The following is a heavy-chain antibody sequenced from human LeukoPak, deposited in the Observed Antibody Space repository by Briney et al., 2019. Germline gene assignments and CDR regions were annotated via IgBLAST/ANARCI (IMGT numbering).Heavy chain of an antibody. CDR2: GYHTGNT. Sequence: PSETLSLTCAVSGASISGSPYYWGWIRQPPGKGLEWIGSGYHTGNTYYNPSLKSRVTISVDTSKNQFSLKLSSVTAADTAVYYCATGIAARPWDFDYWGQGTLVTVSS. V-gene: IGHV4-39*07. D-gene: IGHD6-6*01. CDR3: ATGIAARPWDFDY. J-gene: IGHJ4*02. CDR1: GASISGSPYY.